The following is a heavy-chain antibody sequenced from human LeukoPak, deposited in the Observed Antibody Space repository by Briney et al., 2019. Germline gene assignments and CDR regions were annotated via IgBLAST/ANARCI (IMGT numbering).Heavy chain of an antibody. CDR3: ARGAGDGYNYEYYFDY. D-gene: IGHD5-24*01. CDR2: MNPNSGNT. V-gene: IGHV1-8*03. J-gene: IGHJ4*02. Sequence: ASVKVSCKASGYTFTSYDINWVRQATGQGLEWIGWMNPNSGNTGYAQKFQGRVTITRNTSISTAYMELSSLRSEDTAVYYCARGAGDGYNYEYYFDYWGQGTLVTVSS. CDR1: GYTFTSYD.